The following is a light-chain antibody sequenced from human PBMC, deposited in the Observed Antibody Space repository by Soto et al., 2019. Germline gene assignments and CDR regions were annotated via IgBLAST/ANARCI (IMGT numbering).Light chain of an antibody. J-gene: IGLJ1*01. Sequence: QSALTQPRSVSGSPGQSVTISCTGTNSDVGAYNYVSWYQHHPGKAPKLMIYEVSNRPSGVSNRFSGSKSGNTASLTISGLQAEDEADYYCSSYTSSSTPYVFGTGTKLTVL. V-gene: IGLV2-14*01. CDR1: NSDVGAYNY. CDR3: SSYTSSSTPYV. CDR2: EVS.